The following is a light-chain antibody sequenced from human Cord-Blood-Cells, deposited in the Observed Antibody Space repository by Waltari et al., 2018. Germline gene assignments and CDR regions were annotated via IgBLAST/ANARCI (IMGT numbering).Light chain of an antibody. CDR2: LGS. J-gene: IGKJ1*01. CDR3: MQALQTPPWT. V-gene: IGKV2-28*01. Sequence: DIVMTQSLLSLPVTPGEPASISCRSSLSLLHSNGYNYLDWYLQKPGQSQQLLIYLGSNRASGVPDRFSGSGSGTDFTLKISRVEAEDVGVYYCMQALQTPPWTFGQGTKVEIK. CDR1: LSLLHSNGYNY.